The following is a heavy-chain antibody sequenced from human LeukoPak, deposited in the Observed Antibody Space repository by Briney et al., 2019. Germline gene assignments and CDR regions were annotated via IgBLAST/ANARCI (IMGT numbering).Heavy chain of an antibody. V-gene: IGHV3-23*01. J-gene: IGHJ4*02. CDR2: ISASGGST. CDR3: AKVPNCSGGSCYRYYFDY. Sequence: PGGSLRLPCAASGFTFSSYAMSWVRQAPGKGLEWVSAISASGGSTYYADSVKGRFTISRDNSKNTLYLQMNSLRAEDTAVYYCAKVPNCSGGSCYRYYFDYWGQGTLVTVSS. D-gene: IGHD2-15*01. CDR1: GFTFSSYA.